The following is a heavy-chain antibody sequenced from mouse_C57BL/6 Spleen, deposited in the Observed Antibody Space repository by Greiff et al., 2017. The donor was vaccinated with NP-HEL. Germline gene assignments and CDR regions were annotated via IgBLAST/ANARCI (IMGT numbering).Heavy chain of an antibody. CDR1: GYTFTSYW. D-gene: IGHD1-1*01. J-gene: IGHJ2*01. V-gene: IGHV1-64*01. Sequence: QVQLQQPGAELVKPGASVKLSCKASGYTFTSYWMHWVKQRPGQGLEWIGRIHPNSGSTNYNEKFKSKATLTVDKSSSTAYMQLSSLTSEDSAVYYCARSCYYGSVYWGQGTTLTVSS. CDR2: IHPNSGST. CDR3: ARSCYYGSVY.